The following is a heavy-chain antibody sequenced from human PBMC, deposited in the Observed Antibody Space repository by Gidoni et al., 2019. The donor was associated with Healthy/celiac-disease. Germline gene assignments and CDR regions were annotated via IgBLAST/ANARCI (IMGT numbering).Heavy chain of an antibody. CDR2: ISGSGGST. V-gene: IGHV3-23*01. Sequence: EVQLLESGGGLVQPGGSLRLSCSASGFTFSSYAMSWVRPAPGKGLEWVSAISGSGGSTYYADSVKGRFTISRDNSKNTLYLQMNSLRAEDTAVYYCAKDWARGYSYGGWGQGTLVTVSS. CDR3: AKDWARGYSYGG. CDR1: GFTFSSYA. J-gene: IGHJ4*02. D-gene: IGHD5-18*01.